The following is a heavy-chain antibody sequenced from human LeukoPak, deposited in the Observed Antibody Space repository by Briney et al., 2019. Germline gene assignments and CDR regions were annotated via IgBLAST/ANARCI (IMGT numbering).Heavy chain of an antibody. CDR3: ARGPNYYDSSGYYSDY. V-gene: IGHV4-61*02. D-gene: IGHD3-22*01. CDR2: IYNSEST. J-gene: IGHJ4*02. Sequence: SQTLSLTCTVSGGSISSGSYYWSWIRQPAGKGLEWIGRIYNSESTNYNPSLKSLVTISVDTSKNQFSLKLSSVTAADTAVYYCARGPNYYDSSGYYSDYWGQGTLVTVSS. CDR1: GGSISSGSYY.